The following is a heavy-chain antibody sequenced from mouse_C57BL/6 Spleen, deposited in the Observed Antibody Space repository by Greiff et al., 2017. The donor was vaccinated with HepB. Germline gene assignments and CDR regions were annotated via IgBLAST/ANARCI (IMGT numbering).Heavy chain of an antibody. J-gene: IGHJ2*01. CDR3: ARPCSSSGYLDY. Sequence: EVQLQQSGPELVKPGASVKISCKASGYTFTDYYMNWVKQSNGKSLEWIGDINPNNGGTSYNQTFKGKATLTVDKSSSTAYMEHRSLTSEDSAVYYCARPCSSSGYLDYWGQGTTLTVSS. CDR2: INPNNGGT. CDR1: GYTFTDYY. D-gene: IGHD1-1*01. V-gene: IGHV1-26*01.